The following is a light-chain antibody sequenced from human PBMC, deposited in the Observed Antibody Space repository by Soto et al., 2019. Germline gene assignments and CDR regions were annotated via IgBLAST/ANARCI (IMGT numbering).Light chain of an antibody. J-gene: IGLJ3*02. V-gene: IGLV1-44*01. Sequence: QSVLTQPPSASGTPGQRVTISCSGSSSNIGTNTVNWYQQLPGTAPKILIYDNNHRPSGVPDRFSGSKSGTSASLAISGLQSEPEADYYCAAWDESLNGWVFGGGTKLTVL. CDR3: AAWDESLNGWV. CDR1: SSNIGTNT. CDR2: DNN.